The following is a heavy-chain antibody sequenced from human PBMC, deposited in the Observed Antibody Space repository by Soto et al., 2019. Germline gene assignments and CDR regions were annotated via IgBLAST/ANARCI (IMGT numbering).Heavy chain of an antibody. CDR3: ARSQGSSTSLEIYYYYYYGMDV. V-gene: IGHV1-69*01. CDR2: IIPISGTA. Sequence: QVQLVQSGAEVKKPGSSVKVSCKASGGTFSSYAISWVRQAPGQGLEWMGGIIPISGTANYAQKFQGRVTITADESMSTAYMELSSLRSEDTAVYYCARSQGSSTSLEIYYYYYYGMDVWGQGTTVTVSS. CDR1: GGTFSSYA. J-gene: IGHJ6*02. D-gene: IGHD2-2*01.